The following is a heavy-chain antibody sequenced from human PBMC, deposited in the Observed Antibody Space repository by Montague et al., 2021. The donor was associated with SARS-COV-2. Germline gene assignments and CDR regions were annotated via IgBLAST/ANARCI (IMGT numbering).Heavy chain of an antibody. CDR2: SYYSGST. J-gene: IGHJ6*02. CDR1: GASISSSTYY. Sequence: SETLSLTCTVSGASISSSTYYWGWIRQPPGKGLQWIGSSYYSGSTYYYPSLKSRATISVDTYKNQISLRMSSVTAADTAVYYGARFAYRLLFIASYYGMDVWGQGTTVTVSS. CDR3: ARFAYRLLFIASYYGMDV. V-gene: IGHV4-39*01. D-gene: IGHD2-2*01.